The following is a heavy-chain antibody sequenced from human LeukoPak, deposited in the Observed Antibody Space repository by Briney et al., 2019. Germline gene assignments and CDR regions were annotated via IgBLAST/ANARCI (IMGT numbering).Heavy chain of an antibody. CDR3: ARARGVSTGYRPIDY. CDR2: IWYDGSNK. CDR1: GFTFSTSG. Sequence: GRSLRLSCAASGFTFSTSGMHWVRQAPGKGLEWVAVIWYDGSNKHYAESVKGRFSISRDNSKSTLYLQMNSLRAEDTAVYYCARARGVSTGYRPIDYWGQGTLVTVSS. J-gene: IGHJ4*02. V-gene: IGHV3-33*01. D-gene: IGHD3-22*01.